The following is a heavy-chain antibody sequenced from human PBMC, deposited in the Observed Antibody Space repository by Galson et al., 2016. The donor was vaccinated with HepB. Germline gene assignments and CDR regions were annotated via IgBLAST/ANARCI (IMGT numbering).Heavy chain of an antibody. V-gene: IGHV3-23*01. J-gene: IGHJ3*02. D-gene: IGHD1-26*01. CDR2: IRGGGETT. CDR3: ARDPGGQWDDRFDI. CDR1: GFTFSSHA. Sequence: SLRLSCAASGFTFSSHAMSWVRQAPAKGLEWVSSIRGGGETTYYIDSVRGRFTISRDNSNSALYLHMNGLRVEDTAVYYCARDPGGQWDDRFDIWGQGTAVTVSP.